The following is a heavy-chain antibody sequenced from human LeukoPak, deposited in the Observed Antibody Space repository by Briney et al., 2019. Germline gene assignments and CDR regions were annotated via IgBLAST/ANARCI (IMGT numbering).Heavy chain of an antibody. CDR3: AKPSDIVVVVAANGGYYFDY. CDR1: GFTFSSYA. V-gene: IGHV3-23*01. Sequence: GGSLRLSCAASGFTFSSYAMSWVRQAPGKGLEWVSAISGSGGSTYYADSVKGRFTISRDNSKNTLYLQMNSLRAEDTAVYYCAKPSDIVVVVAANGGYYFDYWGQGTLATVSS. D-gene: IGHD2-15*01. CDR2: ISGSGGST. J-gene: IGHJ4*02.